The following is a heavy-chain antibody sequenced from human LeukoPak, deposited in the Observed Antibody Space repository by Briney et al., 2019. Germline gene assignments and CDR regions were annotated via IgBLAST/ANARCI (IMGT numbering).Heavy chain of an antibody. CDR3: AKDYLLN. V-gene: IGHV3-74*01. J-gene: IGHJ4*02. Sequence: GGSLRLSCAASGFTFSTSWMHWVRRAPGKGLVWVSRINGDATSISYAESVKGRFTISRDNAKNTLYLQMNDLRAEDTAVYYCAKDYLLNWGQGTLVTVSS. D-gene: IGHD3-16*02. CDR2: INGDATSI. CDR1: GFTFSTSW.